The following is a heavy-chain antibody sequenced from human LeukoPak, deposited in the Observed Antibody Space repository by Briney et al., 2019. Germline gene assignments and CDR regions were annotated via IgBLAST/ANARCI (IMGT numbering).Heavy chain of an antibody. CDR1: GFTFSSYG. CDR2: ISYDGSNK. D-gene: IGHD6-13*01. Sequence: GGSLRLSCAASGFTFSSYGMHWVRQAPGKGLGWVAVISYDGSNKYYADSVKGRFTIPRDNSKNTLYLQMNSLRAEDTAVYYCASHWAQQLVSDYWGQGTLVTVSS. V-gene: IGHV3-30*03. J-gene: IGHJ4*02. CDR3: ASHWAQQLVSDY.